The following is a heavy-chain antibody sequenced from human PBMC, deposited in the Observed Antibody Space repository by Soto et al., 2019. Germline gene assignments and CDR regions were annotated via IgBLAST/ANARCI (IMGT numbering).Heavy chain of an antibody. V-gene: IGHV4-39*01. Sequence: GSLRLSCTGSGGSISSSSYYWGWIRQPPGKGLEWIGSIYYSGSTYYNPSLKSRVTISVDTSKNQFSLKLSSVTAADTAVYYCARQETPNEGLLFPWGQGTLVTVSS. CDR3: ARQETPNEGLLFP. CDR1: GGSISSSSYY. J-gene: IGHJ5*02. D-gene: IGHD2-15*01. CDR2: IYYSGST.